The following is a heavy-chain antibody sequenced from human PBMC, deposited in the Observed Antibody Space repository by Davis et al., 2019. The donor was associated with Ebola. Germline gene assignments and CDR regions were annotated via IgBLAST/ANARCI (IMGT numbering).Heavy chain of an antibody. Sequence: MPSETLSLTCTVSGGSISSYYWGWIRQPPGRGLDWIGYINYRGSTNYNPSLKSRVTISVDTSKHQFSLKLSSVTAAATAVYYCARSPIAIFGVLPHPRRWFDPWGQGTLVTVSS. CDR3: ARSPIAIFGVLPHPRRWFDP. CDR2: INYRGST. J-gene: IGHJ5*02. CDR1: GGSISSYY. D-gene: IGHD3-3*01. V-gene: IGHV4-59*01.